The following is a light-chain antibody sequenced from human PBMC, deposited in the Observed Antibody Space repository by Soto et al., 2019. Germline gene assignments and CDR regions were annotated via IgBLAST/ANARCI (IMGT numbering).Light chain of an antibody. V-gene: IGKV3-20*01. J-gene: IGKJ3*01. CDR1: QSVSSSY. CDR2: GAS. CDR3: QQYGSSPDT. Sequence: EIVLTQSPGTLSLSPGERATLSCRASQSVSSSYLAWYQQKPGQAPRLLIYGASSRATGIPDRFGGSGSGTDFTLTISRLEPEDFAVYYCQQYGSSPDTFGPGTKVDIK.